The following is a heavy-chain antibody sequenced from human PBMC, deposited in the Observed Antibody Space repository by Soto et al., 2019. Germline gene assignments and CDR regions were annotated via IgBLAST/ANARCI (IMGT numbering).Heavy chain of an antibody. Sequence: PGGSLRLSCATSGFTFGHFAMHWVRQAPGKGLVWVSRINSDGSSTSYADSVKGRFTISRDNAKNTLYLQMNSLKTEDTAVYYCTTIDLSSSGYYKPIWYYFDYWGQGTLVTVSS. CDR1: GFTFGHFA. CDR2: INSDGSST. D-gene: IGHD3-22*01. CDR3: TTIDLSSSGYYKPIWYYFDY. J-gene: IGHJ4*02. V-gene: IGHV3-74*01.